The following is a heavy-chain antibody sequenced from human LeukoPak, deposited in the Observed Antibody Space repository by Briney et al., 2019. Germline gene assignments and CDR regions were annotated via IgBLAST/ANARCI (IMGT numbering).Heavy chain of an antibody. D-gene: IGHD3-3*01. CDR2: IYPSANT. CDR3: ARDGVVTMELDY. CDR1: GDSISSSRHY. V-gene: IGHV4-61*02. Sequence: SETLSLTCTVSGDSISSSRHYWSWIRQPAGQGLEWIGRIYPSANTNYNPSLKSRVTISLDTSKNQFSLNLRSVTAADTAVYYCARDGVVTMELDYWGQGTLVTISS. J-gene: IGHJ4*02.